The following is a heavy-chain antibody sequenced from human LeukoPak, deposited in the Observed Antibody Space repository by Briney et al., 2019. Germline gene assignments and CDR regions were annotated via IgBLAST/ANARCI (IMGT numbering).Heavy chain of an antibody. CDR3: VRDRNYYDSSGYGY. Sequence: PGGSLRLSCAASGFTFSDYYMSWIRQAPGKGLEWVSYISSSGSTIYYADSVKGRFTISRDNAKNSLYLQMNSLRAEDTAVYYCVRDRNYYDSSGYGYWGQGTLVTVSS. D-gene: IGHD3-22*01. CDR1: GFTFSDYY. J-gene: IGHJ4*02. CDR2: ISSSGSTI. V-gene: IGHV3-11*01.